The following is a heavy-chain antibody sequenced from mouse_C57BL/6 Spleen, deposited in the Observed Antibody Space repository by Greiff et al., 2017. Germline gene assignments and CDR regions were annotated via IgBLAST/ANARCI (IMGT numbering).Heavy chain of an antibody. CDR1: GYTFTSYW. J-gene: IGHJ3*01. CDR2: IDPSDSYT. CDR3: ASDDGYFRFAY. V-gene: IGHV1-50*01. Sequence: QVQLQQSGAELVKPGASVKLSCKASGYTFTSYWMQWVKQRPGQGLEWIGEIDPSDSYTNYNQKFKGKATLTVDTSSSTAYMQLSSLTSEDSAVYYCASDDGYFRFAYWGQGTLVTVSA. D-gene: IGHD2-3*01.